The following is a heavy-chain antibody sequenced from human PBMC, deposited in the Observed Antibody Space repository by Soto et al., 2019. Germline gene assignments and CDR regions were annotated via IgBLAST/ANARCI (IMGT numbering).Heavy chain of an antibody. Sequence: PGGSLRLSCAASGFTFGSHEMNWVRQAPGKGLEWVSYISSSGSTIHYADSVKGRFTISRDNAKNSLYLQMNSLRAEDTAVYYCARGPLYDSRGYYHYYYFDYWGQGTLVTVSS. CDR1: GFTFGSHE. CDR2: ISSSGSTI. D-gene: IGHD3-22*01. CDR3: ARGPLYDSRGYYHYYYFDY. V-gene: IGHV3-48*03. J-gene: IGHJ4*02.